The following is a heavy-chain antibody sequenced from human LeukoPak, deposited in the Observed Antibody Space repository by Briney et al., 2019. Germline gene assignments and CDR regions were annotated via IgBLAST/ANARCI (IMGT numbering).Heavy chain of an antibody. CDR1: GFIFSSYN. J-gene: IGHJ4*02. CDR2: ISSSSNYL. V-gene: IGHV3-21*01. CDR3: ARGSGYSYDFDF. Sequence: GGSLRLSCAASGFIFSSYNMNWVRQAPGKGLEWVSSISSSSNYLYYADSVKGRFTVSRDNAKNSLYLQMNSLRAEDTAIYYCARGSGYSYDFDFWGQGILVTVSS. D-gene: IGHD5-18*01.